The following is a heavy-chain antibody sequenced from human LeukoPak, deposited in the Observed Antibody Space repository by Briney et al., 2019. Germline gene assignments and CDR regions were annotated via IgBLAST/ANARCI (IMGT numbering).Heavy chain of an antibody. CDR1: GFTFSSYS. D-gene: IGHD3-22*01. V-gene: IGHV3-23*01. CDR2: ISGSGGST. Sequence: PGGSLRLSCAASGFTFSSYSMNWVRQAPGKGLEWVSAISGSGGSTYYADSVKGRFTISRDNSKNTLYLQMNSLRAEDTAVYYCAKDHYYDSSGSTLIDYWGQGTLVTVSS. J-gene: IGHJ4*02. CDR3: AKDHYYDSSGSTLIDY.